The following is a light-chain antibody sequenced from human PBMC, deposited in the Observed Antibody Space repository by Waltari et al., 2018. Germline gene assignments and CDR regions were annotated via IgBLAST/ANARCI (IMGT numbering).Light chain of an antibody. Sequence: QTVVTQEPSFSVSPGGTVTLTCGLGSGSVTSRYYPSWYQQTPGQAPRTLLYNTTIRSSGVPARVSGSILGNKAALTITGAQADDDSDYYCVLYMGSGIWVFGGGTKLTVL. CDR1: SGSVTSRYY. CDR3: VLYMGSGIWV. V-gene: IGLV8-61*01. CDR2: NTT. J-gene: IGLJ3*02.